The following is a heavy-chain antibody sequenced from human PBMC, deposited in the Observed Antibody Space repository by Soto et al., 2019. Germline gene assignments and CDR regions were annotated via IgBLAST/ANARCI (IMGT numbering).Heavy chain of an antibody. CDR2: IIPISDTT. J-gene: IGHJ6*02. D-gene: IGHD2-2*01. V-gene: IGHV1-69*01. CDR3: ARSQGSSTSLELYYYYYYGMDV. CDR1: GGTFSSYA. Sequence: QLQLVQSGAEVKKPGSSVKVSCKASGGTFSSYAISWVRQAPGQGLEWRGGIIPISDTTNYAQKFQGRVTITADESTSTAYMELSSLRSEDTAVYYCARSQGSSTSLELYYYYYYGMDVWGQGTTVTVSS.